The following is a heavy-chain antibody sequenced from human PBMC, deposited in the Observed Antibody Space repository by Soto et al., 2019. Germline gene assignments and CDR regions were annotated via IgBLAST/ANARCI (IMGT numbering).Heavy chain of an antibody. J-gene: IGHJ5*02. Sequence: PGGSLRLSCAASGFTFSSHGMHWVRQAPGKGPEWVSTISGGGDNTYYADSVKGRFTISRDNAKNSLYLQMNSLRAEDTAVYYCARDLHDYVSFRFDPWGQGTLVTVSS. CDR3: ARDLHDYVSFRFDP. V-gene: IGHV3-21*01. D-gene: IGHD3-16*01. CDR2: ISGGGDNT. CDR1: GFTFSSHG.